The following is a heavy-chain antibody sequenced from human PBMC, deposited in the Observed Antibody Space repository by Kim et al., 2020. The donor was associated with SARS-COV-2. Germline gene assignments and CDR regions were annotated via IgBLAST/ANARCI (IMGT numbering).Heavy chain of an antibody. V-gene: IGHV4-4*07. D-gene: IGHD6-19*01. CDR2: IYTSGST. J-gene: IGHJ6*02. Sequence: SETLSLTCTVSGGSISSYYWSWIRQPAGKGLEWIGRIYTSGSTNYNPSLKSRVTMSVDTSKNQFSMKLSSVTAADTAVYYCARVRYPAYSSGWYVDVGYYYYGMDGWGQGPRSPSP. CDR3: ARVRYPAYSSGWYVDVGYYYYGMDG. CDR1: GGSISSYY.